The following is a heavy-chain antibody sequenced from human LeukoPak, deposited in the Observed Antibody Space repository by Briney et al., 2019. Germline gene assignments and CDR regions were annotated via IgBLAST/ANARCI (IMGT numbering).Heavy chain of an antibody. J-gene: IGHJ4*02. D-gene: IGHD6-6*01. Sequence: SETLSLTRTVSAGSINSYYWNWIRQPPGKGLEWIGHIYYSGSTKYNPSLASRVTISIDTSKNQFSLKLSSVTAADTAVYYCARSEYSSSSGHFDYWGQGTLVTVSS. CDR3: ARSEYSSSSGHFDY. CDR1: AGSINSYY. CDR2: IYYSGST. V-gene: IGHV4-59*08.